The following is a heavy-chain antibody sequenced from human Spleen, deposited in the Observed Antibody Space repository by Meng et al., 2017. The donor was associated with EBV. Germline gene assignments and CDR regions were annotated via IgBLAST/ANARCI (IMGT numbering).Heavy chain of an antibody. CDR3: ARVWSADDMPHFDY. CDR1: GDSINNGGYS. Sequence: QLTLHGPGSGLVKPSQTLSLTCPVSGDSINNGGYSWGWIRQPPGKGLDWIGYIYQSGSAYYNPSLKSRVTMSVDMSKNQFSLQLGSVTAADTAVYYCARVWSADDMPHFDYWGQGTLVTVSS. J-gene: IGHJ4*02. V-gene: IGHV4-30-2*01. CDR2: IYQSGSA. D-gene: IGHD3-3*01.